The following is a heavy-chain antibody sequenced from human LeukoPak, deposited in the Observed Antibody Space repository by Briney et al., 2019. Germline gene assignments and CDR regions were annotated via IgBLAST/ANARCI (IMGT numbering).Heavy chain of an antibody. D-gene: IGHD3-16*01. CDR2: INPNSGGT. CDR3: ARVRGSYILYYFDY. V-gene: IGHV1-2*02. CDR1: GYTFTGYY. J-gene: IGHJ4*02. Sequence: GASVKVSCKASGYTFTGYYMHWVRQAPGQGLEWMGWINPNSGGTNYAQKFQGRVTMTRDTSISTAYMELSRLRSDDTAVYCCARVRGSYILYYFDYWGQGTLVTVSS.